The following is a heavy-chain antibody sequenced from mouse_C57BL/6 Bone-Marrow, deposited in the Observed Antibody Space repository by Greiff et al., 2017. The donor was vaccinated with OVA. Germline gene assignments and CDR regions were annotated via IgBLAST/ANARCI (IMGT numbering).Heavy chain of an antibody. CDR3: TKGYDDY. Sequence: VQLQQSGAELVRPGASVKLSCTASGFNIKDDYMHWVKQRPEQGLEWIGWIDPENGDTEYASKFQGKATITADTSSNIAYLQLSSLTSEDTAVYYCTKGYDDYWGQGTTLTVSS. CDR1: GFNIKDDY. CDR2: IDPENGDT. D-gene: IGHD3-1*01. V-gene: IGHV14-4*01. J-gene: IGHJ2*01.